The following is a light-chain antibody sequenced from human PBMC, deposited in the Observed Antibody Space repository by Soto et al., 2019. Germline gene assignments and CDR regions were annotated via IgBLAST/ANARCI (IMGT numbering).Light chain of an antibody. CDR2: LNSDGSH. CDR3: QTWGTGIHYV. CDR1: SGHSSYA. V-gene: IGLV4-69*01. J-gene: IGLJ1*01. Sequence: QPVLTQPPSASASLGASVKLTCTLSSGHSSYAIAWHQQQPEKGPRYLMKLNSDGSHSKGDGIPDRFSGSSSGAERSLTISSLQSEDEADYYCQTWGTGIHYVFGTGTKLTVL.